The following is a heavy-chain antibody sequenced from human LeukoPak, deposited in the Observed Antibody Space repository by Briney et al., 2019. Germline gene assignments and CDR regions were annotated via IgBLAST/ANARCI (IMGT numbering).Heavy chain of an antibody. V-gene: IGHV3-30*03. CDR3: GRDPNGDYIGAFDM. CDR2: ISYDTRSD. Sequence: GGSLRLSCVASEFTFSSHGMHWVRQAPGKGLEWVAVISYDTRSDYHVDSVKGRFTISRDNSKNILYLQMNSLRAEDTAVYYCGRDPNGDYIGAFDMWGQGTVVTVSS. CDR1: EFTFSSHG. J-gene: IGHJ3*02. D-gene: IGHD4-17*01.